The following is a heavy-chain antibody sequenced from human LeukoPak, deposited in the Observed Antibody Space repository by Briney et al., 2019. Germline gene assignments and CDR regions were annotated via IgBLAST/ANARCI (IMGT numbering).Heavy chain of an antibody. CDR1: GFTFSDHY. V-gene: IGHV3-72*01. CDR2: TRNKVNSYTT. Sequence: PGGSLRLSCAASGFTFSDHYIDWVRQAPGRGLEWVARTRNKVNSYTTAYAASVTGRFTVSRDDSSNSVYLQMNSLKIEDTAVYYCARSMYGEGRRIIDFDYWGQGSLLTVSS. J-gene: IGHJ4*02. D-gene: IGHD4/OR15-4a*01. CDR3: ARSMYGEGRRIIDFDY.